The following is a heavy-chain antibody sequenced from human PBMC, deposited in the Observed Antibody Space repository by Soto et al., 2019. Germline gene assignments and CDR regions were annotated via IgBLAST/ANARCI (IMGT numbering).Heavy chain of an antibody. J-gene: IGHJ6*03. CDR2: VYYSGST. CDR1: GDYISDDY. Sequence: SETLSLTCTVSGDYISDDYWTWIRQHPGKALEWIGYVYYSGSTSYNPSFKSRVTIAVDTSKTQFSLKLSSVTAADTAVYYCARGRTTLDFYYYYMDVWGIGTTVTVSS. V-gene: IGHV4-59*08. CDR3: ARGRTTLDFYYYYMDV.